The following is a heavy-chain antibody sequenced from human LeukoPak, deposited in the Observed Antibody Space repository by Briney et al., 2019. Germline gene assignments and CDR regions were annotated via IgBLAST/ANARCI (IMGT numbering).Heavy chain of an antibody. V-gene: IGHV3-23*01. D-gene: IGHD3-3*01. Sequence: GGSLRLSCSASVFILNNYAMRWIRQAQGKGLTWVSLVSPAYGRTYYADSVKGRFTISRDNSNNMLSLYMSSLRADDTAVYYCAKGKQYLEWLPDSWGQGTLVTVSS. CDR3: AKGKQYLEWLPDS. CDR1: VFILNNYA. CDR2: VSPAYGRT. J-gene: IGHJ4*02.